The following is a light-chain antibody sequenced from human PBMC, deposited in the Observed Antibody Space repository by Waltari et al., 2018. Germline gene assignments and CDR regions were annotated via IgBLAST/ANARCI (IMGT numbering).Light chain of an antibody. Sequence: QSALTQPASVSGSPGQSITISCTGTATDVGGYNYVSWFQQHQGKAPKLIIFYVSSRPSVLSTRFSGSKFGNTASLTISGVQPEDEADYYCCSFTSSSTWVFGGGTKLPVL. J-gene: IGLJ3*02. CDR3: CSFTSSSTWV. CDR2: YVS. CDR1: ATDVGGYNY. V-gene: IGLV2-14*03.